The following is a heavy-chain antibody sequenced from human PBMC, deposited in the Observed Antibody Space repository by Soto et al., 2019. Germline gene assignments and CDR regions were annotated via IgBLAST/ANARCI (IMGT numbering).Heavy chain of an antibody. V-gene: IGHV1-69*01. CDR1: GGTFSSYA. D-gene: IGHD3-9*01. J-gene: IGHJ4*02. Sequence: QVQLVQSGAEVKKPGSSVKVSCKASGGTFSSYAISWVRQAPGQGLEWMGGIIPIFGTANYAQKFQGRVTITADESTSTACMELSSLRSEDTAVYYCARDYYDILTGYYKFFDYWGQGTLVTVSS. CDR2: IIPIFGTA. CDR3: ARDYYDILTGYYKFFDY.